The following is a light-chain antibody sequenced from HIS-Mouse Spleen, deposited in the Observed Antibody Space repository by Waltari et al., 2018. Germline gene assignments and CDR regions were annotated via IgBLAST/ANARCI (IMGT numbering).Light chain of an antibody. Sequence: DIQMTQSPSSLSSSVGDRLPITCRASQGISNYLAWYQQKPGKVPNLLIFAASTLKSAVPSRFSGSGSGTDFTLTISSLQPEDVATYYCQKYNSAPPIYTFGQGTKLEIK. CDR1: QGISNY. V-gene: IGKV1-27*01. CDR3: QKYNSAPPIYT. J-gene: IGKJ2*01. CDR2: AAS.